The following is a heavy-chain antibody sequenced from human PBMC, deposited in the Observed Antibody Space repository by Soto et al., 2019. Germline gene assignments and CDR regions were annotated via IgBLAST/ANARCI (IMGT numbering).Heavy chain of an antibody. Sequence: SETLSLTCAVSGISLTSGNWWTWVRQSPQRGLEYIGEIFHDGTANYYPSFERRVAMSVDTSRNQFSLKLTSVTAADTAVYFCARLVYDTRLNYMYFDFWGPGTLVTVSS. CDR2: IFHDGTA. D-gene: IGHD3-10*01. CDR1: GISLTSGNW. J-gene: IGHJ4*02. CDR3: ARLVYDTRLNYMYFDF. V-gene: IGHV4-4*02.